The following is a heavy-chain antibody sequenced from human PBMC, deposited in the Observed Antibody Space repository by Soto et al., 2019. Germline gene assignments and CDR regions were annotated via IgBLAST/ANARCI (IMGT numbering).Heavy chain of an antibody. CDR2: ISGSGGST. J-gene: IGHJ4*02. Sequence: LRLSCAASGFTFSSYAMSWVRQAPGKGLEWVSAISGSGGSTYYADSVKGRFTISRDNSKNTLYLQMNSLRAEDTAVYYCAKDQGLRFLEWLLSSGFDYWGQGTLVTVSS. CDR1: GFTFSSYA. D-gene: IGHD3-3*01. CDR3: AKDQGLRFLEWLLSSGFDY. V-gene: IGHV3-23*01.